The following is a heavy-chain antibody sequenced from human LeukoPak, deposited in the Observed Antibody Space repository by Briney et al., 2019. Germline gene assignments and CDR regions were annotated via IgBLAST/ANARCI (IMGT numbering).Heavy chain of an antibody. D-gene: IGHD2-2*01. CDR2: ISYDGSYR. CDR1: GFTFSSYA. J-gene: IGHJ4*02. Sequence: GGSLRLSCAASGFTFSSYAMRWVRQAPGKGLEWVAVISYDGSYREFADSVKGRFTISRDNSKNTLSVQMSSLRGDDTAVYHCAREVTRRLDLWGQGTLVSVSS. V-gene: IGHV3-30*07. CDR3: AREVTRRLDL.